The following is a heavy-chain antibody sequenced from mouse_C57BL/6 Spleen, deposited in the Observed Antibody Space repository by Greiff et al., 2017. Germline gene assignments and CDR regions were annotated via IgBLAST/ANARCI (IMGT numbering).Heavy chain of an antibody. V-gene: IGHV1-39*01. D-gene: IGHD3-2*02. CDR2: INPNYGTT. J-gene: IGHJ4*01. CDR1: GYSFTDYN. Sequence: VQLQQSGPELVKPGASVKISCKASGYSFTDYNMNWVKQSNGKSLEWIGVINPNYGTTSYNQKFKGKATLTVDQSSSTAYMQLNSLTSEDSAVYYCAGSTAQATLYAMDYWGQGTSVTVSS. CDR3: AGSTAQATLYAMDY.